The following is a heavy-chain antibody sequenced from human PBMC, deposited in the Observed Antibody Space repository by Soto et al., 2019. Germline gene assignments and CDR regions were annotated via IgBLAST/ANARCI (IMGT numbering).Heavy chain of an antibody. J-gene: IGHJ3*02. Sequence: ALVKGSCKASGYTFTVYGISWVRLAPGQGLEWMGWISAYNGNTNYAQKLQGRVTMTTDTSTSTAYMELRSLRSDDTAVYYCARDEWSGYLMGDAFDIWGQGTMVTVSS. CDR1: GYTFTVYG. D-gene: IGHD3-3*01. V-gene: IGHV1-18*01. CDR2: ISAYNGNT. CDR3: ARDEWSGYLMGDAFDI.